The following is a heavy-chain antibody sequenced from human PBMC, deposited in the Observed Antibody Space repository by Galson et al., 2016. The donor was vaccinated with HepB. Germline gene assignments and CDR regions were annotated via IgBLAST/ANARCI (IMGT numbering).Heavy chain of an antibody. D-gene: IGHD3-22*01. Sequence: SLRLSCAASGFTFSNSAMNWVRQPPGRRLEWVSVISNSGDNAWYDDSVTGRFTIYRDNSKNTLFLQMNSLRADDTAVYYCAKGRGGDPYYYDSSGSLFDYWGQGTLVTVSS. V-gene: IGHV3-23*01. CDR2: ISNSGDNA. CDR1: GFTFSNSA. CDR3: AKGRGGDPYYYDSSGSLFDY. J-gene: IGHJ4*02.